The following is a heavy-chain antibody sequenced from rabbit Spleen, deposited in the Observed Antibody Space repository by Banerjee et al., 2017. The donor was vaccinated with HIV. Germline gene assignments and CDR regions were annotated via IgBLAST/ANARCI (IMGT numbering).Heavy chain of an antibody. J-gene: IGHJ4*01. CDR1: GFTLSSYW. Sequence: QSLEESGGDLVKPGASLTLTCTVSGFTLSSYWICWVRQAPGKGLEWIGCIYGGSSEYTYYASWAKGRFTISKTSSTTVTLQMTSLTAADTATYFCARGYNSLHANYDLWGPGTLVTVS. CDR2: IYGGSSEYT. V-gene: IGHV1S40*01. D-gene: IGHD4-1*01. CDR3: ARGYNSLHANYDL.